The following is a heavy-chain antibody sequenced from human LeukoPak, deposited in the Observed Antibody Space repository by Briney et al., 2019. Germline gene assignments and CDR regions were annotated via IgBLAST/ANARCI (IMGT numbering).Heavy chain of an antibody. D-gene: IGHD3-10*01. V-gene: IGHV3-30*18. Sequence: PGGSLRLSCAASGFTFSSYGMHWVRQAPGKGLEWVALISYDGSTKYYSDSVKGRFSISRDNSKNTLYLQMSSLRAEDTAVYYCAKDLQGSGNYYSDYWGQGTLVTVSS. CDR2: ISYDGSTK. J-gene: IGHJ4*02. CDR3: AKDLQGSGNYYSDY. CDR1: GFTFSSYG.